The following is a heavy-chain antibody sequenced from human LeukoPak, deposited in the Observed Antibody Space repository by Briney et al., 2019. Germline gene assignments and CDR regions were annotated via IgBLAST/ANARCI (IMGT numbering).Heavy chain of an antibody. CDR2: ISWDGGST. V-gene: IGHV3-43D*03. J-gene: IGHJ6*03. CDR3: AKGVEMATAGDYYMDV. Sequence: GGSLRLSCAASGFTFDDYAMHWVRQAPGEGLEWVSLISWDGGSTYYADSVKGRFTISRDNSKNSLYLQMNSLRAEDTALYYCAKGVEMATAGDYYMDVWGKGTTVTVSS. D-gene: IGHD5-24*01. CDR1: GFTFDDYA.